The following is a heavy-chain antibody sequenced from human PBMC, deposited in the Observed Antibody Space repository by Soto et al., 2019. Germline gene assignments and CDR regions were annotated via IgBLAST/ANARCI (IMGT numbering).Heavy chain of an antibody. CDR2: IYYSGST. CDR3: ATQGFGVLHGLVDV. CDR1: GGSISSYY. D-gene: IGHD3-10*01. Sequence: SETLSLTCTVPGGSISSYYWSWIRQPPGKGLEWIGYIYYSGSTNYNPSLKSRVTISVDTSKNQFSLNLTSVTAADTAVYYCATQGFGVLHGLVDVWGQGTTVTVSS. J-gene: IGHJ6*02. V-gene: IGHV4-59*08.